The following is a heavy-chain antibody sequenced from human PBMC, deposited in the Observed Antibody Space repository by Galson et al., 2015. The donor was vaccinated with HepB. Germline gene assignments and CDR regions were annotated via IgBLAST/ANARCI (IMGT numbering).Heavy chain of an antibody. CDR3: ARQGSQLWLQDESFDF. Sequence: QSGAEVKKPGESLKLSCKASGYNFHPFWVVWGHQIPRQHLEWHAIINTHESDTRNNPAFPGPLPPSAAKGINPAYLQWTSLKASDTAMYYCARQGSQLWLQDESFDFWGQGTMVSVSS. CDR2: INTHESDT. CDR1: GYNFHPFW. J-gene: IGHJ3*01. V-gene: IGHV5-51*07. D-gene: IGHD3-10*01.